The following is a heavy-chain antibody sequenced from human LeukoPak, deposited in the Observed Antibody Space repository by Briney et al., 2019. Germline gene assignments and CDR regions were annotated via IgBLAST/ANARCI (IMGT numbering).Heavy chain of an antibody. V-gene: IGHV3-23*01. CDR3: ANTIWVLLVYCGGDYYSPHFDH. Sequence: GGSLRLSCAASGFTFSTYAMSWVRQAPGKELEWVSTISGSGASTYYADSVKGRFTISRDNFKNTMYLQMNSLRAEDTAVCYCANTIWVLLVYCGGDYYSPHFDHWGQGTLVTVSS. CDR1: GFTFSTYA. CDR2: ISGSGAST. D-gene: IGHD2-21*02. J-gene: IGHJ5*02.